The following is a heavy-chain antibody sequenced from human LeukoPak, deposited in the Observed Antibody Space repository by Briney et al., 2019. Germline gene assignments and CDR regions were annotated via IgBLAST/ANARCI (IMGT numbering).Heavy chain of an antibody. CDR2: ISSSSSYI. V-gene: IGHV3-21*06. Sequence: PGGSLRLSCAASGFTFSSYSMNWVRQAPGKGREWVSSISSSSSYIYYADSVKGRFTISRDNAKNSLYLQRISLRAEDTAVYYCEELGSTMIGGVWGKGTTVTISS. D-gene: IGHD3-10*02. CDR3: EELGSTMIGGV. CDR1: GFTFSSYS. J-gene: IGHJ6*04.